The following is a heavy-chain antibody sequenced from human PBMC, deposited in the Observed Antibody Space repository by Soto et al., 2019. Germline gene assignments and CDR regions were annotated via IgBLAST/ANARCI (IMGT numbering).Heavy chain of an antibody. CDR1: GFTFSSYA. J-gene: IGHJ5*02. CDR3: ARGHSYYYDSSATEALP. Sequence: PGGSLRLSCAASGFTFSSYAMSWVRQAPGKGLEWVSAISGSGGSTYYADSVKGRFTISRDNSKNTLYLQMNSLRAEDTAIYYCARGHSYYYDSSATEALPWDQGPLVT. D-gene: IGHD3-22*01. V-gene: IGHV3-23*01. CDR2: ISGSGGST.